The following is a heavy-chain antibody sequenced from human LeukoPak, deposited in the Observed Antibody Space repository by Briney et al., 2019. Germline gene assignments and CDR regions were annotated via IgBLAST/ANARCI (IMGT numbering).Heavy chain of an antibody. CDR2: ISAYNGNT. CDR1: GYTFTSYG. Sequence: ASVKVSCKASGYTFTSYGISWVRQAPGQGLEWMGWISAYNGNTNYAQKLQGRVTMTTDTSTSTAYMELRSLRSDDTAVYYCARLGLNGVCGSTSCLDYWGQGTLVTVSS. J-gene: IGHJ4*02. CDR3: ARLGLNGVCGSTSCLDY. D-gene: IGHD2-2*01. V-gene: IGHV1-18*01.